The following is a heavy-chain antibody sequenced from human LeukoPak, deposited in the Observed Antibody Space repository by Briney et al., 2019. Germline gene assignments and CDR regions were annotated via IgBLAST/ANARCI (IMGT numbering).Heavy chain of an antibody. D-gene: IGHD2-15*01. CDR1: GYTFTDYY. V-gene: IGHV1-2*02. CDR2: INPRDGGT. J-gene: IGHJ4*02. Sequence: GASVKVSCKGSGYTFTDYYLHWVRQAPGQGREGVGYINPRDGGTSSPPNFRGRVTMTTDASSSTVYMELSRLTSDDTAIYYCAREGNGLLSKDLDYWGQGTLVTVSS. CDR3: AREGNGLLSKDLDY.